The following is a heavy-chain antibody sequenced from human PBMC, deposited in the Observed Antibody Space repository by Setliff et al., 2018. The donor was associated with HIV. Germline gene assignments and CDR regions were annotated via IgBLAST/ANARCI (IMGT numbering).Heavy chain of an antibody. V-gene: IGHV4-38-2*01. CDR2: FYHSGST. J-gene: IGHJ4*02. D-gene: IGHD7-27*01. CDR1: GGSFSGYY. Sequence: SETLSLTCAVYGGSFSGYYWGWIRQPPGKGLEWIGSFYHSGSTYYNPSLKSRVTISVDTSKNQFSLKLSSVTAADTAVYYCASPSSGDSLDYWGQGTLVTVSS. CDR3: ASPSSGDSLDY.